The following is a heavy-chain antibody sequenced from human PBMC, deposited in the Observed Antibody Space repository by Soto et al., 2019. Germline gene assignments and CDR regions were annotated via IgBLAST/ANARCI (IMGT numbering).Heavy chain of an antibody. CDR1: DGSIISSGFH. CDR3: ARRERAAGTDWWFDP. D-gene: IGHD6-13*01. CDR2: IYYSGST. J-gene: IGHJ5*02. Sequence: SETLSLTCTVSDGSIISSGFHWGWIRQPPGKGLEWIGSIYYSGSTYYSPSLKSRVTISVDTSKNQFSLKLSSVTAADTAVYYCARRERAAGTDWWFDPWGQGTLVTVSS. V-gene: IGHV4-39*01.